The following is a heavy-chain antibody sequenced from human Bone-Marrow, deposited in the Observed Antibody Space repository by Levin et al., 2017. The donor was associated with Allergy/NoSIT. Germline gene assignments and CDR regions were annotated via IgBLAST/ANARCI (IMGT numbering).Heavy chain of an antibody. CDR1: GFTFNNYG. D-gene: IGHD2-21*01. Sequence: PSETLSLTCAASGFTFNNYGLSWVRQAPGKGLEWVSAISGSGNNIYYADSVRGRFTISRDNSKNTLDLQLNSLTAEDTAVYYCAKWAAYCGGDCYWFAPVDCWGQGALVTVSS. CDR3: AKWAAYCGGDCYWFAPVDC. J-gene: IGHJ4*02. CDR2: ISGSGNNI. V-gene: IGHV3-23*01.